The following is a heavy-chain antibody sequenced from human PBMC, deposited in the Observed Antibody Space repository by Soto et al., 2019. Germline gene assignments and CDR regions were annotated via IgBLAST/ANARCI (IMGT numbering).Heavy chain of an antibody. CDR2: INHSGGT. V-gene: IGHV4-34*01. CDR3: ARGSVDTVDSSGFYQY. CDR1: GGSFSAYY. Sequence: SETLSLTRAVYGGSFSAYYWSWIRQPPGKGLEWIGEINHSGGTSYNPSLKSRVTISVDTSKSQFSLKLTSVTAADRAVYYCARGSVDTVDSSGFYQYSGPGTPLTVSS. J-gene: IGHJ4*02. D-gene: IGHD3-22*01.